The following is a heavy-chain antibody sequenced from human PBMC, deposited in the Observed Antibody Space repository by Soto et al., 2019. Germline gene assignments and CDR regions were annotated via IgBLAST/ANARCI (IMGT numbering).Heavy chain of an antibody. CDR1: GGTFSSYA. D-gene: IGHD2-2*01. Sequence: QVQLVQSGAEVKKPGSSVKVSCKASGGTFSSYAISWVRQAPGQGLEWMGGIIPIFGTANYAQKFQGRVTITAAKSTSTAYMELSSLRAEDTAVYYCAKGDIVVVPAARRGYYYGMDVWGQGTTVTVSS. V-gene: IGHV1-69*06. CDR2: IIPIFGTA. CDR3: AKGDIVVVPAARRGYYYGMDV. J-gene: IGHJ6*02.